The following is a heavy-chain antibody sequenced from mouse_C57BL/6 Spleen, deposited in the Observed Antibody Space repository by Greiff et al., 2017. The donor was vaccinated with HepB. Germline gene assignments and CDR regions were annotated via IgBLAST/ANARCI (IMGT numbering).Heavy chain of an antibody. D-gene: IGHD2-3*01. CDR1: GFNIKDYY. V-gene: IGHV14-2*01. J-gene: IGHJ2*01. CDR3: ARMMGGYYPYFDY. Sequence: VQLQQSGAELVKPGASVKLSCTASGFNIKDYYMHWVKQRTEQGLEWIGRIDPEDGETKYAQKFQGKATITADTSSNTAYLQLSSLTSEDTAVYYCARMMGGYYPYFDYWGQGTTLTVSS. CDR2: IDPEDGET.